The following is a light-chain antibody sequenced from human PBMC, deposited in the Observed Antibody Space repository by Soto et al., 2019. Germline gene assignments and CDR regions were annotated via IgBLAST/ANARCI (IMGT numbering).Light chain of an antibody. CDR1: SSDIGRYNY. CDR3: SAYISITLHV. CDR2: DVS. Sequence: QSALTQPASVSGSPGQSITISCIGTSSDIGRYNYVSWYQQYPGKAPKFMIYDVSNRPSGVSNRFSGSKSGNTASLTISGLQAEDEADYYCSAYISITLHVFRPGTK. V-gene: IGLV2-14*01. J-gene: IGLJ1*01.